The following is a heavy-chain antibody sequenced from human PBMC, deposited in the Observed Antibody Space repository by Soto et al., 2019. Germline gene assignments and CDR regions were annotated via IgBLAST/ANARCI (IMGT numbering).Heavy chain of an antibody. CDR1: GFTFINYG. V-gene: IGHV3-30*03. D-gene: IGHD2-21*02. Sequence: QVQLVESGGGVVQPGRSLRLSCATSGFTFINYGMHWVRQAPGKGLERVAVISHDGSDKYYADSVKGRFTVSRDNFKNPLYLHRNSLRTEDTALYYCVRPWIPRRRGGGNSDGMAVWGQGTTVIVSS. CDR3: VRPWIPRRRGGGNSDGMAV. J-gene: IGHJ6*02. CDR2: ISHDGSDK.